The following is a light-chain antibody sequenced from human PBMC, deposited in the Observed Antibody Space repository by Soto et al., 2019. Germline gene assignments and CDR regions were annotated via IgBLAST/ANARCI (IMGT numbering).Light chain of an antibody. V-gene: IGKV3-20*01. CDR3: QQYGSSPLT. CDR1: QSLSGSY. Sequence: EIVLTQSPGTLSLSPGERATLSCRARQSLSGSYLAWYLQKPGQAPRLLLYGASSRATGIPDRFSGSGSGTDFTLTISRLEPEDFAVYYCQQYGSSPLTFGGGTKVEIK. J-gene: IGKJ4*01. CDR2: GAS.